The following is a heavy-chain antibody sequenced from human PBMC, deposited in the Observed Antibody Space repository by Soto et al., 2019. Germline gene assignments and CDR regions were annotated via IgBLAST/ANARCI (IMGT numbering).Heavy chain of an antibody. Sequence: SETLSLTCTVSGGSISSYYWIWIRQPPGKGLEWIGYISYSGNTNYNPSLKSRVTISVDTSKNQFSLKLSSVTAADTAVYYCARHEGGSGYDLGYWGQGTLVTVSS. CDR3: ARHEGGSGYDLGY. V-gene: IGHV4-59*08. D-gene: IGHD5-12*01. J-gene: IGHJ4*02. CDR2: ISYSGNT. CDR1: GGSISSYY.